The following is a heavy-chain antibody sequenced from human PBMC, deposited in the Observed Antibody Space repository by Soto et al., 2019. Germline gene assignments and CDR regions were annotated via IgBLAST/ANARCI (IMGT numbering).Heavy chain of an antibody. CDR1: GYTFTSYG. V-gene: IGHV1-18*01. CDR3: ARDRGYCSSTSCSYDYYFDY. D-gene: IGHD2-2*01. J-gene: IGHJ4*02. Sequence: GASVKVSFKASGYTFTSYGISWVRQAPGQGLEWMGWISAYNGNTNYAQKLQGRVTMTTDTSTSTAYMELRSLRSDDTAVYYCARDRGYCSSTSCSYDYYFDYWGQGTLVTVSS. CDR2: ISAYNGNT.